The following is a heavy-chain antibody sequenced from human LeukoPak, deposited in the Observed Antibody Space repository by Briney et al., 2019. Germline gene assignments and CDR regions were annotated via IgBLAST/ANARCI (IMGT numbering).Heavy chain of an antibody. CDR2: INTDGSGI. Sequence: GGSLILSCVASGFTFSNYWMHWVRQVPGKGLVWVSRINTDGSGIAYADSVKGRFTVSRDNSKSTLYVQMNSLRADDTAMYYCVRSGYCSGGICFGDDYWGQGTLVTVSS. V-gene: IGHV3-74*01. D-gene: IGHD2-15*01. CDR3: VRSGYCSGGICFGDDY. CDR1: GFTFSNYW. J-gene: IGHJ4*02.